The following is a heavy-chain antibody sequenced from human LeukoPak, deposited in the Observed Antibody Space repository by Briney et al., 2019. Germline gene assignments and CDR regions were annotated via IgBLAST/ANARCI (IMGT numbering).Heavy chain of an antibody. CDR1: GFPFNNHG. CDR3: ARVTADTAMASFDY. CDR2: IIGGAGST. V-gene: IGHV3-23*01. J-gene: IGHJ4*02. Sequence: TGGSLRLSCAASGFPFNNHGMSWVRQAPGKGREWVSGIIGGAGSTYYADSVKGRITISRDNSKKTLYLQMNSLRAEDTAVYYCARVTADTAMASFDYWGQGTLVTVSS. D-gene: IGHD5-18*01.